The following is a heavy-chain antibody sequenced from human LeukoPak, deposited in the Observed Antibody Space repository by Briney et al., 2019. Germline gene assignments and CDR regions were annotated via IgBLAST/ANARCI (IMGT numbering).Heavy chain of an antibody. D-gene: IGHD3-10*01. CDR2: INAGNGNT. V-gene: IGHV1-3*01. CDR3: ARVGLLWFGELLEI. J-gene: IGHJ3*02. CDR1: GYTFTNYP. Sequence: ASVKVSCKASGYTFTNYPIHWVRQAPGQTLEWMGWINAGNGNTKYSQKFQGRVSITRDTSATTAYMELNSLRSEDTAVYYCARVGLLWFGELLEIWGQGTMVTVSS.